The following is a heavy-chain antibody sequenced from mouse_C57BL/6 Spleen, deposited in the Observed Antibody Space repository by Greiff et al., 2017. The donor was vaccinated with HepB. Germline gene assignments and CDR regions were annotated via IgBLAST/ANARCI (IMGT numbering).Heavy chain of an antibody. V-gene: IGHV1-26*01. J-gene: IGHJ1*03. CDR3: ARGTTVVDLTGWYFDV. D-gene: IGHD1-1*01. CDR1: GYTFTDYY. CDR2: INPNNGGT. Sequence: EVQLQQSGPELVKPGASVKISCKASGYTFTDYYMNWVKQSHGKSLEWIGDINPNNGGTSYNQKFKGKATLTVDKSSSTAYMELRSLTSEDSAVYYCARGTTVVDLTGWYFDVWGTGTTVTVSS.